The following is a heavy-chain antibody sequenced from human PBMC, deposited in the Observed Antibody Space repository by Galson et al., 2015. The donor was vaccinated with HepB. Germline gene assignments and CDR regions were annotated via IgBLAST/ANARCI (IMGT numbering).Heavy chain of an antibody. J-gene: IGHJ4*02. CDR1: GGSLSSYY. Sequence: ETLSLTCTVSGGSLSSYYWNWIRQPPGKGLEWIGYIYYSGRTNHNPSLKSRVTISVDTSKNQFSLKLSSVTAADTAVYYCARAGGLQPFDYWGQGTLVTVSS. V-gene: IGHV4-59*01. CDR3: ARAGGLQPFDY. CDR2: IYYSGRT. D-gene: IGHD1-1*01.